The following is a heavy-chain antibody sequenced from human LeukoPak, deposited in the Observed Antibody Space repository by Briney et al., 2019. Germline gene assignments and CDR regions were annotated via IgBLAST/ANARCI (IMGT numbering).Heavy chain of an antibody. D-gene: IGHD1-26*01. CDR1: GFTFSSYS. V-gene: IGHV3-48*01. CDR2: ISGSSSTI. J-gene: IGHJ4*02. Sequence: GGSLRLSCAASGFTFSSYSMNWVRQAPGKGLEWVSYISGSSSTIYCADSVKGRFTISRDNAKNSLYLQMNSLRAEDTAVYYCARPSIVGAPTGYWGQGTLVTVSS. CDR3: ARPSIVGAPTGY.